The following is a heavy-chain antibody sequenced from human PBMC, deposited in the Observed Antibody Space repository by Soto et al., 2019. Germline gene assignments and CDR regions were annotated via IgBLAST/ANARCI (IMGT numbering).Heavy chain of an antibody. V-gene: IGHV1-18*01. CDR2: ISAYNGNT. D-gene: IGHD2-15*01. CDR1: GYSFTNYG. CDR3: ARDMLPQIVVATVSMEF. J-gene: IGHJ4*02. Sequence: QVQLVQSGAEVRKPGASVKVSCKASGYSFTNYGISWVRQAPGQGLEWMGWISAYNGNTKFAQKVQGRVTMPTVTSTAKSYMVLRSLRSVDTAGYYCARDMLPQIVVATVSMEFWGKGTLVPVAS.